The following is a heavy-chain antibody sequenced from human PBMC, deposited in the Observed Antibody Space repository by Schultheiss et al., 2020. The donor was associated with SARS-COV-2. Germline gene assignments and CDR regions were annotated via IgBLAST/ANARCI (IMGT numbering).Heavy chain of an antibody. Sequence: ASVKVSCKASGYTFTGYYMHWVRQAPGQGLEWMGWINPNSGGTNYAQKFRGRVTMTRDTSISTAYMELSRLRSDDTAVYYCARDQGGAAAGINWGQGTLVTVSS. J-gene: IGHJ4*02. CDR1: GYTFTGYY. D-gene: IGHD6-13*01. CDR2: INPNSGGT. V-gene: IGHV1-2*02. CDR3: ARDQGGAAAGIN.